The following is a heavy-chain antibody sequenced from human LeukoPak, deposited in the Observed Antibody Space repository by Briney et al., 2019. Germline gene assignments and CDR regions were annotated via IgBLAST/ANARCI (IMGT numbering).Heavy chain of an antibody. CDR3: ARDMTGSGWNDAFDI. J-gene: IGHJ3*02. CDR1: GASISSDSYY. V-gene: IGHV4-61*02. D-gene: IGHD6-19*01. CDR2: IYSSGNT. Sequence: SQTLSLTCSVSGASISSDSYYWSWIRQPAGKGLEWIGRIYSSGNTNYNPALMSRVTISLDTSKNQLSLSLSSVTAADTAVYYCARDMTGSGWNDAFDIWGQGTMVTVPS.